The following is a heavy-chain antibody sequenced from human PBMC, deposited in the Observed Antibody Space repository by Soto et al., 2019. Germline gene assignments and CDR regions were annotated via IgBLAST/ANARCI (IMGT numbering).Heavy chain of an antibody. V-gene: IGHV3-21*01. D-gene: IGHD6-13*01. Sequence: GGSLRLSCAASGFTFSSYSMNWVRQAPGKGLEWVSSISSSSSYIYYADSVKGRFTISRDNAKNSLYLQMNSLRAEDTAVYYCARDNKKGWYSSSWYELYYYGMDVWGQGTTVTVSS. CDR1: GFTFSSYS. J-gene: IGHJ6*02. CDR2: ISSSSSYI. CDR3: ARDNKKGWYSSSWYELYYYGMDV.